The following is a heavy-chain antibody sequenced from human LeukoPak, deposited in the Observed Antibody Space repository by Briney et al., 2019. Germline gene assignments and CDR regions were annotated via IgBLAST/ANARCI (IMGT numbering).Heavy chain of an antibody. V-gene: IGHV3-23*01. CDR2: ISGSGGST. J-gene: IGHJ4*02. CDR1: GFTFSSYA. CDR3: AKDRYDFWSGYYTGGDY. Sequence: GGSLRLSCAASGFTFSSYAMSWVRQAPGKGLEWVSAISGSGGSTYYADSVKGRFTISRDNSKNTLYLQMNSLRAEDTAVYYCAKDRYDFWSGYYTGGDYWGQGTLVTVSS. D-gene: IGHD3-3*01.